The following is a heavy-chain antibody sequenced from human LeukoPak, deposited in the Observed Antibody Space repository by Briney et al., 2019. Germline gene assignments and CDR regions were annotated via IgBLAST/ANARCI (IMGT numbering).Heavy chain of an antibody. CDR2: INPNSGGT. D-gene: IGHD3-16*01. CDR3: ARDTYYDYVWGSSNDAFDI. J-gene: IGHJ3*02. Sequence: ALVKVSCKASGYTLTGYYMHWVRQAPGQGLEWMGRINPNSGGTNYAQKFQGRVTMTRDTSISTAYMELSRLRSDDTAVYYCARDTYYDYVWGSSNDAFDIWGQGTMVTVSS. V-gene: IGHV1-2*06. CDR1: GYTLTGYY.